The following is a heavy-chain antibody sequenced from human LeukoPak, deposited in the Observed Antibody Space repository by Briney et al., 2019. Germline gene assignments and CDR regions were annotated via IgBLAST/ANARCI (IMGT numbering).Heavy chain of an antibody. CDR3: ASNLYGSGNYFAY. D-gene: IGHD3-10*01. CDR1: GGSFSGYY. J-gene: IGHJ4*02. V-gene: IGHV4-38-2*01. Sequence: SETLSLTCAVYGGSFSGYYWGWIRQPPGKGLEWIAIIYHSGTTYYNPSLKSRVTISVDTSKNQFSLKLSSVTAADTAFYYCASNLYGSGNYFAYWGQGTLVTVSS. CDR2: IYHSGTT.